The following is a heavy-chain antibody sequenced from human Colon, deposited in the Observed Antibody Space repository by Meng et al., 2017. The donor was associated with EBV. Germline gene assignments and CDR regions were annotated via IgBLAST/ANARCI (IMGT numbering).Heavy chain of an antibody. V-gene: IGHV6-1*01. Sequence: LSGPASGKPSQPPSLICAISGVSVCSTCAAWTWIRQAPSRGLEWLGRTYYRSNWHNDYDVSVKGRIAINPDKSKNQFFLQLNSVTPEDTAVYYCARDYGTSRPFEYWGQGILVTVSS. J-gene: IGHJ4*02. CDR2: TYYRSNWHN. D-gene: IGHD1/OR15-1a*01. CDR1: GVSVCSTCAA. CDR3: ARDYGTSRPFEY.